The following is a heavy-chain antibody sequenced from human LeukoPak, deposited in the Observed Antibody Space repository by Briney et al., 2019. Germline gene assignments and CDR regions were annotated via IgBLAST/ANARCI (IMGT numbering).Heavy chain of an antibody. D-gene: IGHD3-10*01. J-gene: IGHJ4*02. V-gene: IGHV3-21*01. CDR3: ARLYYYGSGSFSREDDY. CDR2: ISSSRYI. Sequence: PGGSLRLSCAASGFTFSSYSMNWVRQAPGKGLEWVSSISSSRYIYYADSVKGRFTISRDNAKNSLYLQMNSLRAEDTAVYYCARLYYYGSGSFSREDDYWGQGTLVTVSS. CDR1: GFTFSSYS.